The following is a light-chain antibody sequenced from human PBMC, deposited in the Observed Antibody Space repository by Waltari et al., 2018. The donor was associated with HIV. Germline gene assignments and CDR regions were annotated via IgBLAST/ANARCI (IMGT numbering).Light chain of an antibody. Sequence: IVLTQSPATLSLSPGERATLACRASQSVSSYLTWYQQKPGQAPRLLIYDVANRATGIPARFSGSGSGTDFTLTISSLEPEDFAVDYCQQRSTWPRTFGPGTKVDIK. V-gene: IGKV3-11*01. J-gene: IGKJ3*01. CDR1: QSVSSY. CDR2: DVA. CDR3: QQRSTWPRT.